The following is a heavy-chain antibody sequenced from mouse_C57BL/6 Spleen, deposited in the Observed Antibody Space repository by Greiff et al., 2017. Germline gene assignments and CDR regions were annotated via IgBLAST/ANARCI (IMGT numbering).Heavy chain of an antibody. V-gene: IGHV2-2*01. D-gene: IGHD4-1*01. J-gene: IGHJ4*01. Sequence: QVQLQQSGPGLVQPSPSLSIPCTVSGFSLTSYGVHWVRQSPGKGLEWLGVIWSGGRTDYNAAFISRLSISKDNSKSQVFFKMNSLQADDTAIYYCARNYGTIAMDYWGQGTSVTVSS. CDR2: IWSGGRT. CDR1: GFSLTSYG. CDR3: ARNYGTIAMDY.